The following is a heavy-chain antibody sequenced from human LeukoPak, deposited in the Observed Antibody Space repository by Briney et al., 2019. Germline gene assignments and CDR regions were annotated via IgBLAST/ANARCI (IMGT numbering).Heavy chain of an antibody. J-gene: IGHJ4*02. D-gene: IGHD3-10*01. CDR3: ASHRGLLWFGDLTGFDY. CDR1: SGSISSSSHY. V-gene: IGHV4-39*01. Sequence: SQTLSLTCTVSSGSISSSSHYWAWIRQPAGTGLEWIGTIFHDGSTYYNPSLKSRVTISVDTSTNQFSLNVASVTAADTAVYYCASHRGLLWFGDLTGFDYWGQGTLARVSS. CDR2: IFHDGST.